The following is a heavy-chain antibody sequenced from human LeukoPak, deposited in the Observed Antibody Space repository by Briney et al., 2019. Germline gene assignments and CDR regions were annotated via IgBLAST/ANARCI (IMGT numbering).Heavy chain of an antibody. CDR1: GGSISSHY. V-gene: IGHV4-59*11. CDR3: ARGPDIVVYYMDV. D-gene: IGHD2-15*01. CDR2: IYYSGST. Sequence: SETLSLTCTVSGGSISSHYWSWIRQPPGKGLEWIGYIYYSGSTYYNPSLKSRVTISVDTSKNQFSLKLSSVTAADTAVYYCARGPDIVVYYMDVWGKGTTVTVSS. J-gene: IGHJ6*03.